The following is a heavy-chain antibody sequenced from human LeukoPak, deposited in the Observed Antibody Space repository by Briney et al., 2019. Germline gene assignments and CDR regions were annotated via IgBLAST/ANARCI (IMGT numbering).Heavy chain of an antibody. CDR1: GFTVSSNN. V-gene: IGHV3-53*01. CDR3: AKNGAVIKAFDI. J-gene: IGHJ3*02. D-gene: IGHD3-3*01. Sequence: GGSLRLSCAASGFTVSSNNMSWVRQAPGKGLEWVSVIYSGGSTYYADSVKGRFTISRDNSKNTLYLQMNSLRAEDTAVYYCAKNGAVIKAFDIWGQGTMVTVSS. CDR2: IYSGGST.